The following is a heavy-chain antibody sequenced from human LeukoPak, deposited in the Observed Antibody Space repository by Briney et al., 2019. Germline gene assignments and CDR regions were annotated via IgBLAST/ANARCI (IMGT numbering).Heavy chain of an antibody. D-gene: IGHD2-21*02. J-gene: IGHJ4*02. CDR3: ARGVGVTSDFDY. CDR1: GYSFSSYD. Sequence: ASVKVSCKASGYSFSSYDINWVRQATGQGLEWMGLMNPNSGNTGYAQKFQGRVTMTRNTSISTAYMELSSLRSEDTAVYYCARGVGVTSDFDYWGQGTLVTVSS. CDR2: MNPNSGNT. V-gene: IGHV1-8*01.